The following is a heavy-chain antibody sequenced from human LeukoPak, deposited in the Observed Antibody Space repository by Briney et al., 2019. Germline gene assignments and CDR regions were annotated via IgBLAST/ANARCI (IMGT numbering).Heavy chain of an antibody. CDR3: ARASSWSGYYELGY. D-gene: IGHD3-3*01. CDR1: GGSISSYY. J-gene: IGHJ4*02. V-gene: IGHV4-59*01. CDR2: IYYSGST. Sequence: NASETLSLTCTVSGGSISSYYWSRIRQPPGKGLEWIGYIYYSGSTNYNPSLKSRVTISVDTSKNQFSLKLSSVTAADTAVYYCARASSWSGYYELGYWGQGTLVTVSS.